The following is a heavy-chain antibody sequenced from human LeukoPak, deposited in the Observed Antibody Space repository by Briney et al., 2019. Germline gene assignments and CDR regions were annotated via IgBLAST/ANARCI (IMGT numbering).Heavy chain of an antibody. D-gene: IGHD6-13*01. J-gene: IGHJ4*02. CDR1: GFTFDDYA. CDR2: ISWNSGSI. Sequence: PGGSLRLSCAASGFTFDDYAMHWVRQAPGKGLEWVSGISWNSGSIGYADSVKGRFTISRDNAKNSLYLQMNSLRAEDTALYYCAKGGGTGYSSSWYKIGYFDYWGQGTLVTLSS. V-gene: IGHV3-9*01. CDR3: AKGGGTGYSSSWYKIGYFDY.